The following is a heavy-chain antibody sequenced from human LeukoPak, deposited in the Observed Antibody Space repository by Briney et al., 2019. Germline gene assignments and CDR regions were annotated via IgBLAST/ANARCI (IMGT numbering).Heavy chain of an antibody. J-gene: IGHJ4*02. CDR1: GYSFTNYW. Sequence: GESLEISCKGSGYSFTNYWVAWVRQMPGKGLEWMGIIYPGDSETRYSPSFQGQVTISADKSISTAYLQWSSLQASDTAMYYCARRDYYDSSGYHFDYWGQGTLVTVSS. V-gene: IGHV5-51*01. D-gene: IGHD3-22*01. CDR2: IYPGDSET. CDR3: ARRDYYDSSGYHFDY.